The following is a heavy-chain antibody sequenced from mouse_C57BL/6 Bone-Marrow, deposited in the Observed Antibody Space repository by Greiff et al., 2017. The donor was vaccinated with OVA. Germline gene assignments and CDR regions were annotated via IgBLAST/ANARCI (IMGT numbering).Heavy chain of an antibody. CDR2: INPSSGYT. J-gene: IGHJ2*01. V-gene: IGHV1-7*01. Sequence: VMLVESGAELMKPGASVKLSCKATGYTFTGYWMHWVKQRPGQGLEWIGYINPSSGYTKYNQKFKDKATLTADKSSSTAYMQLSSLTYEDSAVYYCARRGSYYYGRAYFDYWGQGTTLTVSS. D-gene: IGHD1-1*01. CDR1: GYTFTGYW. CDR3: ARRGSYYYGRAYFDY.